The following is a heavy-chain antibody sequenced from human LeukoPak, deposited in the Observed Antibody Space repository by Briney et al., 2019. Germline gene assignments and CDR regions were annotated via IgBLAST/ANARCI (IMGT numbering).Heavy chain of an antibody. J-gene: IGHJ5*02. CDR1: GFNLSTYW. D-gene: IGHD3-10*01. CDR2: IYGDGTT. CDR3: ARDRAGAQSWVALDP. V-gene: IGHV3-66*02. Sequence: GGSLRLSCAAAGFNLSTYWMSWVRQAPGRGLEWVSLIYGDGTTFYTDSVKGRFTISRDNFKNTLYLQMSSLRPEDTALYYCARDRAGAQSWVALDPWGQGTLVTVSS.